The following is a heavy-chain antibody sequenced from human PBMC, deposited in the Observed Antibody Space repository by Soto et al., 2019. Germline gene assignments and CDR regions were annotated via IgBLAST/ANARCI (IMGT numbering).Heavy chain of an antibody. D-gene: IGHD5-18*01. J-gene: IGHJ6*02. Sequence: ASVKVSCKASGYTFTSYDINWVRQATGQGLEWMGWMNPNSGNTGYAQKFQGRVTMTRNTSISTAYMELSSLRSEDTAVYYCARVSKAMVIYYYYYYGMDVRGQGTKVTVSS. CDR2: MNPNSGNT. V-gene: IGHV1-8*01. CDR1: GYTFTSYD. CDR3: ARVSKAMVIYYYYYYGMDV.